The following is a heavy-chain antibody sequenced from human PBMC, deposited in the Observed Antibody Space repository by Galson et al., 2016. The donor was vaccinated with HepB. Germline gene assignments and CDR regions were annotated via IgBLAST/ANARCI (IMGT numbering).Heavy chain of an antibody. CDR3: AGESVGGIVAYDL. J-gene: IGHJ3*01. CDR1: GYTFSSGS. CDR2: IITGNGLT. Sequence: SVKVSCKASGYTFSSGSLTWVRQAPGQGLEWMGWIITGNGLTDYSQRLQGRVTMTRDTSTSTVYMELRSLRSDDTAVYYCAGESVGGIVAYDLWGQGTKVTVSS. V-gene: IGHV1-18*01. D-gene: IGHD2-15*01.